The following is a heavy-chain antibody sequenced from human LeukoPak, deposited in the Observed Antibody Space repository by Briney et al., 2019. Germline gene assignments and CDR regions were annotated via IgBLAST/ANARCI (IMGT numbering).Heavy chain of an antibody. CDR1: GYTFTSYY. J-gene: IGHJ4*02. V-gene: IGHV1-46*01. CDR3: ARAPAHQVLLGEDY. Sequence: ASVKVSCKASGYTFTSYYMHWVRQAPGQGLEWMGVINPSGGSTNYAQKFQGRVTMTRDKSRDTSTSTVYMELSSLRSEDTAVYYCARAPAHQVLLGEDYWGQGTLVTVSS. D-gene: IGHD2-2*01. CDR2: INPSGGST.